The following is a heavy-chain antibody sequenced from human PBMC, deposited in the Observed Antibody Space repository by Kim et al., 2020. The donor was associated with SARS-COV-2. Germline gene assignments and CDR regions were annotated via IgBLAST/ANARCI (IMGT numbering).Heavy chain of an antibody. CDR1: GGSFSGYY. CDR2: INHVGST. CDR3: ARAHPPAGN. V-gene: IGHV4-34*01. J-gene: IGHJ4*02. Sequence: SQTLSLTCAVYGGSFSGYYWSWIRQPPGKGREWMVEINHVGSTNYNPALKSRVTISVDTSKNQFSLKLSSVTAADTAVYYCARAHPPAGNWGQGTLVTVSS. D-gene: IGHD6-13*01.